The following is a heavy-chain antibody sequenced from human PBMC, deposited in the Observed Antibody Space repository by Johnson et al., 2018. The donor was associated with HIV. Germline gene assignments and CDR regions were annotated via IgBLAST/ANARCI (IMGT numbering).Heavy chain of an antibody. D-gene: IGHD3-3*01. CDR1: GFTFSSYA. CDR2: ISGTGGST. CDR3: APAPCYDFWSGPDAFDI. V-gene: IGHV3-23*04. J-gene: IGHJ3*02. Sequence: VQLVESGGGLVQPGGSLRLSCAASGFTFSSYALSWVRQAPGKGLEWVSVISGTGGSTNYADSVKGRFTISRDNSKNTLSLQMNSLRAEDTAVYYCAPAPCYDFWSGPDAFDIWGQGTMVTVSS.